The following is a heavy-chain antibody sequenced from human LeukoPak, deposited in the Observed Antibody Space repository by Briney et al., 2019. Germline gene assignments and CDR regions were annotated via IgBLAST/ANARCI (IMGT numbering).Heavy chain of an antibody. V-gene: IGHV3-73*01. CDR2: IRSKANSYAT. Sequence: GGSLRLSCAASGFTFSGSAMHWVRQASGKGLEWVGRIRSKANSYATAYAASVKGRFTISRDDSKNTAYLQMNSLKTEDTAVYYCAKPYCSSTSCWNWFDPWGQGTLVTVSS. J-gene: IGHJ5*02. CDR3: AKPYCSSTSCWNWFDP. D-gene: IGHD2-2*01. CDR1: GFTFSGSA.